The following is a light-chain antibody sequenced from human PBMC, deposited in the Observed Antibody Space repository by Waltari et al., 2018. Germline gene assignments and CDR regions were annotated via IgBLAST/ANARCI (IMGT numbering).Light chain of an antibody. Sequence: QSALTQPASVSGSPGQSITISCTGTASDVGVYNLVSWYQQNTGKAPKLVIYEATKRPSGISNRFSGSKSCNTAALTISGLQDEDEATYHCCSYAGSSVWIFGGGTKLTVL. V-gene: IGLV2-23*01. J-gene: IGLJ2*01. CDR3: CSYAGSSVWI. CDR1: ASDVGVYNL. CDR2: EAT.